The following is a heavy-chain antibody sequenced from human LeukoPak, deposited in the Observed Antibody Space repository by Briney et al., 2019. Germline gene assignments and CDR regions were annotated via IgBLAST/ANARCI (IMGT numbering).Heavy chain of an antibody. J-gene: IGHJ4*02. CDR2: ISSSSSYI. D-gene: IGHD6-25*01. CDR3: ARSYIAAAGDDY. CDR1: GFTFSASD. V-gene: IGHV3-21*01. Sequence: PGGSLRLSCAASGFTFSASDMNWVRQTPGKGLEWVSSISSSSSYIYYADSVKGRFTISRDNAKNSLYLQMNSLRAEDTAVYYCARSYIAAAGDDYWGQGTLVTVSS.